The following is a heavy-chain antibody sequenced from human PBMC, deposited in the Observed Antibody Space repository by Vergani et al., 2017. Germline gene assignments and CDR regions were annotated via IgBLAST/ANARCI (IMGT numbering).Heavy chain of an antibody. CDR3: ASSIVVVTATYDY. CDR2: ISSSSSYI. Sequence: EVQLVESGGGLVKPGGSLRLSCAASGFTFSSYSMNWVRQAPGKGLEWVSSISSSSSYIYYADSEKGRFTISRDNAKNSLYLQMNSLRAEDTAVYYCASSIVVVTATYDYWGQGTLVTVSS. CDR1: GFTFSSYS. J-gene: IGHJ4*02. V-gene: IGHV3-21*01. D-gene: IGHD2-21*02.